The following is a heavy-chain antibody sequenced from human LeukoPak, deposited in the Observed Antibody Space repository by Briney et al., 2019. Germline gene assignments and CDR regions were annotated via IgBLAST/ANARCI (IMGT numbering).Heavy chain of an antibody. CDR1: GFTFSRYW. CDR2: IKQDGSEK. Sequence: GGSLRLSCAASGFTFSRYWMSWVRQAPGKGLEWVANIKQDGSEKYYVDSVKGRFTISRDNAKNSLYLQMNSLRAADTAVYYCAKGYRNHLLILLDSWGQGTLVTVSS. D-gene: IGHD3-16*01. CDR3: AKGYRNHLLILLDS. V-gene: IGHV3-7*01. J-gene: IGHJ5*01.